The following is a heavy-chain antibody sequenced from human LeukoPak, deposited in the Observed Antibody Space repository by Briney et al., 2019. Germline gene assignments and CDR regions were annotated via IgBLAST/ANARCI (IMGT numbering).Heavy chain of an antibody. V-gene: IGHV1-18*01. D-gene: IGHD6-13*01. CDR2: ISAYNGNT. J-gene: IGHJ5*02. CDR3: ARVIAAIPQNWFDP. CDR1: GYTFTSYG. Sequence: ASVKVSCKASGYTFTSYGISWVRQAPGRGLEWMGWISAYNGNTNYAQKLQGRVTMTTDTSTSTAYMELRSLRSDDTAVYYCARVIAAIPQNWFDPWGQGTLVTVSS.